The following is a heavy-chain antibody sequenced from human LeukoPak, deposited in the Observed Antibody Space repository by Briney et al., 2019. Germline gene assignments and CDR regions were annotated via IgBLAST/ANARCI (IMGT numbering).Heavy chain of an antibody. Sequence: ASVKVSCNASGYTFTGYYMHWVRQAPGQGLEWMGWINPNSGGTNYAQKFQGRVTMTRDTSISTAYMELSRLRSDDTAVYYCARDPAKYSGSYLDYWGQGTLVTVSS. V-gene: IGHV1-2*02. D-gene: IGHD1-26*01. CDR2: INPNSGGT. J-gene: IGHJ4*02. CDR1: GYTFTGYY. CDR3: ARDPAKYSGSYLDY.